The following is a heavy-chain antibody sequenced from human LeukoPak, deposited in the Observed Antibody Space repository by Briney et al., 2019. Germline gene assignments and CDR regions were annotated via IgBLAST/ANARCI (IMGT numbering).Heavy chain of an antibody. CDR2: INHSGST. Sequence: PSQTLSLTCTVSGGSISSGGYYWSWIREPPGMGLEWIGEINHSGSTNYNPSLKSRVTISVDTSKNQFSLKLSSVTAADTAVYYCARTPDQRYYMDVWGKGTTVTVSS. V-gene: IGHV4-30-2*01. CDR1: GGSISSGGYY. J-gene: IGHJ6*03. CDR3: ARTPDQRYYMDV. D-gene: IGHD2-2*01.